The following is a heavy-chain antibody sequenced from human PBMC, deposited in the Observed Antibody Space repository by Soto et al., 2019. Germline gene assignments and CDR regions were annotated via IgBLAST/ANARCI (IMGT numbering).Heavy chain of an antibody. Sequence: EVQLVQSGGGLVQPGGSLRLSCAASGLTLSDHYMDWVRQTPGKGLEWIGRSRNKVIGYTTEYAASVKGRFTISRDDSKTSLYLQMNSLRTGATAVSYCPRGAPHFDDRGPGTLVTVSS. CDR2: SRNKVIGYTT. V-gene: IGHV3-72*01. CDR3: PRGAPHFDD. J-gene: IGHJ4*02. CDR1: GLTLSDHY.